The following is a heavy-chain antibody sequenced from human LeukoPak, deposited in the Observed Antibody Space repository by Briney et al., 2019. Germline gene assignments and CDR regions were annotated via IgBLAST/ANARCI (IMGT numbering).Heavy chain of an antibody. D-gene: IGHD2-15*01. V-gene: IGHV3-23*01. CDR1: GFTFSGNA. Sequence: GGSLRLSCAASGFTFSGNAMSWVRQAPGKGLEWVSYITGSGGSTLYADSVKGRFTVSRDNSKNTLYLQMNSLRAEDTAVYYCAKGLSVASSLFDYWGQGTLVTVSS. J-gene: IGHJ4*02. CDR3: AKGLSVASSLFDY. CDR2: ITGSGGST.